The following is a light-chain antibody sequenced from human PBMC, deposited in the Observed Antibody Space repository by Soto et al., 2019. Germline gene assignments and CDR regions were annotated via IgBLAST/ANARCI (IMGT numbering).Light chain of an antibody. CDR2: DVN. J-gene: IGLJ1*01. CDR3: VSFAGGTYV. CDR1: SSDVGDYIF. V-gene: IGLV2-8*01. Sequence: QSVLTQPPSASGSPGQSVTISCTGTSSDVGDYIFVSWYQQHPGKAPKLMVYDVNRRPPGVPDRFFGSKSGNTASLTVSGLQAEDEADYYCVSFAGGTYVFGTGTKVTVL.